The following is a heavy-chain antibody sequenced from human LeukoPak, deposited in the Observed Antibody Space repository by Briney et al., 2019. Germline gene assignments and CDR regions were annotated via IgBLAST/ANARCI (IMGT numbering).Heavy chain of an antibody. CDR1: GFPFSSYA. Sequence: GGSLRLSCAASGFPFSSYAMRWVRQAPGEGLEWVSSISDSGGRTDYADSVKGRFTISRDNSKNTLYLQINSLRVGDTAEYYCTKEPSGSGWSYTQYFQHWGQGTLVTVAS. CDR2: ISDSGGRT. V-gene: IGHV3-23*01. CDR3: TKEPSGSGWSYTQYFQH. D-gene: IGHD6-19*01. J-gene: IGHJ1*01.